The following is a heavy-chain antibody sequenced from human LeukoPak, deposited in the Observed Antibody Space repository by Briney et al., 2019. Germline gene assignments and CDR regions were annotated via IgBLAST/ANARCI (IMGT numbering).Heavy chain of an antibody. CDR1: GFTFSSYA. V-gene: IGHV3-23*01. Sequence: GGSLRLSCAASGFTFSSYAMSWVRQAPGKGLEWVSAISGSGGSTYYADSVKGRFTISRDNSKNTLYLQMNSLRAEDTAVYYCAKDGVTMVRGVSKDYYYYMDVWGKGTTVTVSS. D-gene: IGHD3-10*01. J-gene: IGHJ6*03. CDR2: ISGSGGST. CDR3: AKDGVTMVRGVSKDYYYYMDV.